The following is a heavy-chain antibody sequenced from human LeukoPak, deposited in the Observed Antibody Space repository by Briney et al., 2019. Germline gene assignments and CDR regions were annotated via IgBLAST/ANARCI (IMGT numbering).Heavy chain of an antibody. Sequence: GSSVKVSCKASGGTFSSYAISWVRQAPGQGLEWMGGIIPIFGTANYAQKFQARVTITAGESTSTAYMELSSLRSEDTAVYYCARDYGSGSYRFDYWGQGTLVTVSS. CDR1: GGTFSSYA. CDR2: IIPIFGTA. V-gene: IGHV1-69*01. J-gene: IGHJ4*02. CDR3: ARDYGSGSYRFDY. D-gene: IGHD3-10*01.